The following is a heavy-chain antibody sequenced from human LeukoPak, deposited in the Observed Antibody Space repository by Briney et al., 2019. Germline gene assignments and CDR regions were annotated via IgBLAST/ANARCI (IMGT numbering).Heavy chain of an antibody. CDR3: VREIDDERAY. J-gene: IGHJ4*02. Sequence: GGSLRLSCAASGFTFSNYAMSWVRQAPGKGLVWVSRINSNGTRTHYAEAVKGRFTISRDNARNTLYLQMTSLRAEDTAVYYCVREIDDERAYWGQGTLVTVSS. D-gene: IGHD3-3*01. CDR1: GFTFSNYA. CDR2: INSNGTRT. V-gene: IGHV3-74*01.